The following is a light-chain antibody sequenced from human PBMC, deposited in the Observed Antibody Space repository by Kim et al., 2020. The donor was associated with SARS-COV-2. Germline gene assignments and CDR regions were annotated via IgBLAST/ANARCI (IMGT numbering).Light chain of an antibody. Sequence: QTVVTQEPSFSVSPGGTVTVTCGLSSGSVSTSNYPSWFQQTPGQAPRTLIYSTNTRSSGVPDRFSGSILGNKAALTITGAQATDEFDYYCVLYMGSGIWVFGGGTQLTVL. CDR3: VLYMGSGIWV. V-gene: IGLV8-61*01. CDR2: STN. J-gene: IGLJ3*02. CDR1: SGSVSTSNY.